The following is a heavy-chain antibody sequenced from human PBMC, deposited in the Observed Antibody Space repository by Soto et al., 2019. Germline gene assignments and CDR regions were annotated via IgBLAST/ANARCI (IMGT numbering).Heavy chain of an antibody. CDR2: ITWNSGTI. Sequence: EVQLVESGGGLVQPGRSLRLSCAVSGFTFDDYAMSWVRQAPGKGLEWVSGITWNSGTIGYADPVKGRFTISRDNAKNFLYLQMNSLRAEDTALYYCAKDIGGSSWYYFDYWGQGTLVTVSS. D-gene: IGHD6-13*01. V-gene: IGHV3-9*01. CDR3: AKDIGGSSWYYFDY. CDR1: GFTFDDYA. J-gene: IGHJ4*02.